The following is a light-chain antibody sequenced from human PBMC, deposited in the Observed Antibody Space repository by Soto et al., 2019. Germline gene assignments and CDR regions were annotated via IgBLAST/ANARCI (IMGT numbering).Light chain of an antibody. CDR2: DVS. CDR3: SSYGGSNNVV. Sequence: QSALTQPRSVSGSPGQSVTISCTGTSSDVGGYNYVSWYQHNPGKAPKLMIFDVSARPSGVPDRFSGSKSANTASLTISGLQAEDEADYYCSSYGGSNNVVFGGGTKLTVL. V-gene: IGLV2-11*01. J-gene: IGLJ2*01. CDR1: SSDVGGYNY.